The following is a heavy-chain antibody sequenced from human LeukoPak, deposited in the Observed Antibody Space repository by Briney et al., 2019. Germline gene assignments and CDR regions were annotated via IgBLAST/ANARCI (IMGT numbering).Heavy chain of an antibody. J-gene: IGHJ4*02. CDR1: GFTVSGSY. V-gene: IGHV3-66*01. Sequence: GGSLRLSCAASGFTVSGSYMSWVRQAPGKGLEWVSLIYSSDSTYYADSVKGRFTISRDNSKNTLYLQMNSLRAEDTAVYYCARDSADWGQGTLVTVSS. CDR3: ARDSAD. CDR2: IYSSDST.